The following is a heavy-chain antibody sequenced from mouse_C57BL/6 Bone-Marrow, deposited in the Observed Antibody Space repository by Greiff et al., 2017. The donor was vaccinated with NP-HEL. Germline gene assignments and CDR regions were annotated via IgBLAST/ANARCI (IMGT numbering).Heavy chain of an antibody. CDR1: GFNIKDDY. CDR3: TTSGTKFAY. CDR2: IDPENGDT. Sequence: VQLKESGAELVRPGASVKLSCTASGFNIKDDYMHWVKQRPEQGLEWIGWIDPENGDTEYASKFQGKATITADQSSNTAYLQLSSLTSEDTAVYYCTTSGTKFAYWGQGTLVTVSA. J-gene: IGHJ3*01. V-gene: IGHV14-4*01. D-gene: IGHD4-1*01.